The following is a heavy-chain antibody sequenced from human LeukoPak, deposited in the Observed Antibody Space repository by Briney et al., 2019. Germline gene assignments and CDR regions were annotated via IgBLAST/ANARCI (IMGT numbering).Heavy chain of an antibody. CDR3: ARGRRAAAGSVDY. J-gene: IGHJ4*02. CDR2: IYTSGST. D-gene: IGHD6-13*01. Sequence: PSETLSLTCTVSGGSISSGGYYWSWIRQPAGKGLEWIGRIYTSGSTNYNPSLKSRVTISVDTSKNQFPLKLSSVTAADTAVYYCARGRRAAAGSVDYWGQGTLVTVSS. V-gene: IGHV4-61*02. CDR1: GGSISSGGYY.